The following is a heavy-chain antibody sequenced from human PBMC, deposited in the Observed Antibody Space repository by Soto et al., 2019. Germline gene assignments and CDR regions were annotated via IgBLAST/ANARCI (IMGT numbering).Heavy chain of an antibody. CDR1: GGTFSTNP. CDR2: TGAGTGPG. D-gene: IGHD2-15*01. V-gene: IGHV1-69*06. Sequence: QVQLVQSGAEVKKPGSSVKVSCKASGGTFSTNPISWVRQAPGQGLEWMGGTGAGTGPGNHAKKFQGRITSTVDKATSTVYMELSSLSSEDTAVYYCARRDSGGFYRYFDSWGEGTLGTVSS. J-gene: IGHJ4*02. CDR3: ARRDSGGFYRYFDS.